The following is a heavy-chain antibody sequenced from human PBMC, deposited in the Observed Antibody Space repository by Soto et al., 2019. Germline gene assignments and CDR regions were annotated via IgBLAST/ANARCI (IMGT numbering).Heavy chain of an antibody. Sequence: SETLSLTCTVSGGSISRSTYHWGWIRQPPGKGLEWIGTIYYSGSTYYNPSLKSRVTISIDTSKNQFSLTLSSVTAADTAVYYCARPEYSSSSAEYYFDYWGRGTLVTVSS. CDR2: IYYSGST. J-gene: IGHJ4*02. D-gene: IGHD6-6*01. CDR1: GGSISRSTYH. V-gene: IGHV4-39*01. CDR3: ARPEYSSSSAEYYFDY.